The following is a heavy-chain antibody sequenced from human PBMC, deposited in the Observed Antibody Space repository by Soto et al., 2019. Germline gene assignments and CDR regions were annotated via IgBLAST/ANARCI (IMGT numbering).Heavy chain of an antibody. J-gene: IGHJ6*02. V-gene: IGHV1-69*01. CDR2: IIPIFGTA. CDR1: GGTFSSYA. Sequence: QVQLVQSGAEVKRPGSSVKVSCKASGGTFSSYAISWVRQAPGQGLEWMGGIIPIFGTANYAQKFQGRVTLTADESTSTAYMELSSLRSEDTAVYYCAIATTVTTFPSYYGMDVWGQGTTVTVSS. CDR3: AIATTVTTFPSYYGMDV. D-gene: IGHD4-17*01.